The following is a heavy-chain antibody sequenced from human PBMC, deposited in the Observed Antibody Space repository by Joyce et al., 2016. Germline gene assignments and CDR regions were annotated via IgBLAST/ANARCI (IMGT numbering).Heavy chain of an antibody. Sequence: QVHLVQSGAEVKKPGASVRVSCQASGYTFNSYDINWVRQAAGQGLEWMEWMNPITGNAGYAQKFQGRVTMTRNISITTAYLELSNLRSEDTALYYCATSSSCFNWGQGTLVAVSS. D-gene: IGHD6-13*01. CDR2: MNPITGNA. V-gene: IGHV1-8*01. CDR3: ATSSSCFN. J-gene: IGHJ4*02. CDR1: GYTFNSYD.